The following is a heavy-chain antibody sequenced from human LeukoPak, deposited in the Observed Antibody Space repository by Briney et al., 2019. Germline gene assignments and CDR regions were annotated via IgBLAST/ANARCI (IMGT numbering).Heavy chain of an antibody. Sequence: PSETLSLTCAVSGVSFDDYYWAWVRQTPGKGLEWIGEINQSGYTNASASLKSRVTLSIDTSRKQFSLNLRSVTVADAGTYYCTRMTTGHDYWGQGTLVTVSS. CDR1: GVSFDDYY. CDR2: INQSGYT. D-gene: IGHD4-17*01. CDR3: TRMTTGHDY. J-gene: IGHJ4*02. V-gene: IGHV4-34*01.